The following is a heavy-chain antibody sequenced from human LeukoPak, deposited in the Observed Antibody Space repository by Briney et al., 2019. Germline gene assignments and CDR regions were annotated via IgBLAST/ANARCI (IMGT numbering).Heavy chain of an antibody. D-gene: IGHD2-21*01. CDR1: GGSISSGGYY. CDR2: IYYSGST. CDR3: ARGVVVSSLIAFDI. J-gene: IGHJ3*02. Sequence: SETLSLTCTVSGGSISSGGYYWSWIRQPPGKGLEWIGYIYYSGSTYYNPSLKSRVTISVDTSKNQFSLKLSSVTAADTAVYYCARGVVVSSLIAFDIWGQGTMVTVSS. V-gene: IGHV4-30-4*01.